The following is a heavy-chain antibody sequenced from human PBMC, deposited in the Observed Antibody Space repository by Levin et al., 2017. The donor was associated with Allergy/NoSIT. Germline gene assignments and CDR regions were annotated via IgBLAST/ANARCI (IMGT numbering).Heavy chain of an antibody. CDR3: TSSAADYWDFDY. D-gene: IGHD6-13*01. Sequence: LSLTCVASGFTFSDHYMDWVRQAPGKGLEWVGRTRNKANSYTTEYAASVKGRFNIWRDDSRNSLYLQMNSLKTEDTAVYYCTSSAADYWDFDYWGQGTLVTVSS. V-gene: IGHV3-72*01. J-gene: IGHJ4*02. CDR1: GFTFSDHY. CDR2: TRNKANSYTT.